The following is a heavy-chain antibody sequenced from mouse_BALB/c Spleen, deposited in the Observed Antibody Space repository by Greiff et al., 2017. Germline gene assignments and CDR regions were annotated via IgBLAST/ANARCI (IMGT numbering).Heavy chain of an antibody. CDR3: TRRPYYGGYFDV. CDR2: IDPETGGT. CDR1: GYTFTDYE. Sequence: QVQLKESGAELVRPGASVTLSCKASGYTFTDYEMHWVKQTPVHGLEWIGAIDPETGGTAYNQKFKGKATLTADKSSSTAYMELRSLTSEDSAVYYCTRRPYYGGYFDVWGAGTTVTVSS. V-gene: IGHV1-15*01. D-gene: IGHD1-1*01. J-gene: IGHJ1*01.